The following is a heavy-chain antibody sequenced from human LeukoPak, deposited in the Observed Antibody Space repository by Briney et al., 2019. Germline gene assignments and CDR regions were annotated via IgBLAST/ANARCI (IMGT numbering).Heavy chain of an antibody. Sequence: SSETLSLTCTVSGDSVSGVYWSWIRQPPGKGLEWIGYVYYSGDTNYNPSPKSRVTMSLDTSKNQVSLRLSSVTAADTAVYYCARHPFATPFDYWGRGTLLTVSS. CDR2: VYYSGDT. D-gene: IGHD2-15*01. J-gene: IGHJ4*02. CDR3: ARHPFATPFDY. V-gene: IGHV4-59*08. CDR1: GDSVSGVY.